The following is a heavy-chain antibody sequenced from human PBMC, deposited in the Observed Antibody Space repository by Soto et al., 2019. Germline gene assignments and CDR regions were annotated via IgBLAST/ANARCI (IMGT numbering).Heavy chain of an antibody. CDR1: GFTFSTYA. CDR3: ARDMHAGFTHYFDP. J-gene: IGHJ5*02. V-gene: IGHV3-23*01. D-gene: IGHD1-26*01. Sequence: GGSLSLSWAASGFTFSTYAMTWVRPAPGKGLEWVSVISGSGGSSYYADSVKGRFTISRDNSKNTLFLQMNGLRAEDTAVYYCARDMHAGFTHYFDPWGQGTRVTVSS. CDR2: ISGSGGSS.